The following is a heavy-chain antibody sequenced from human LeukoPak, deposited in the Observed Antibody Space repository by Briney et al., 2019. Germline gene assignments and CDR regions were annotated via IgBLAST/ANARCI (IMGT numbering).Heavy chain of an antibody. CDR1: GFTFDTYS. V-gene: IGHV3-30*04. Sequence: GGSLRLSCAASGFTFDTYSFHWVRQAPGKGLEWVALISHDGRTKVYADAVKGRFTISRDDSKNTLSLQMSSLRPEDTSTYYCARDPSFSRGFNFVLSSWGQGTLVSVSS. D-gene: IGHD5-12*01. CDR3: ARDPSFSRGFNFVLSS. CDR2: ISHDGRTK. J-gene: IGHJ5*02.